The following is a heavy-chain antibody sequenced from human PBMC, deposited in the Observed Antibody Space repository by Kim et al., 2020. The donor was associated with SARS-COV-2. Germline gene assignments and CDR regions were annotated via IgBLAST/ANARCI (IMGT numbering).Heavy chain of an antibody. D-gene: IGHD1-26*01. Sequence: DSVKGRFTISRDNSKNTLYLQMNSLRAEDSAVYYCARGGIVGADRNWFDPWGQGTLVTVSS. V-gene: IGHV3-30*01. CDR3: ARGGIVGADRNWFDP. J-gene: IGHJ5*02.